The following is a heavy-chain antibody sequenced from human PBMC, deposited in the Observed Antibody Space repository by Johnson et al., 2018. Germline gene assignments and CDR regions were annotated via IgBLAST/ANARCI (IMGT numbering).Heavy chain of an antibody. D-gene: IGHD1-20*01. J-gene: IGHJ3*02. Sequence: VQLVQSVGGLVQPGGSLRLSCAASGFTFSSYWMSWVRQAPGKGLEWVANIKQDGSETKYVDSVKGRFTISRDNAKNSLILQMNSLRAEDTAMYYCAKDNWNSPPLDAFDIWGQGTMVTVSS. CDR1: GFTFSSYW. CDR2: IKQDGSET. V-gene: IGHV3-7*01. CDR3: AKDNWNSPPLDAFDI.